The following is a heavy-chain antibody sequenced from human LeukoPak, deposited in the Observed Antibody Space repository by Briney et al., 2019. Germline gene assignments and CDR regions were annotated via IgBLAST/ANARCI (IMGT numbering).Heavy chain of an antibody. J-gene: IGHJ3*02. CDR1: GYTFTSYD. V-gene: IGHV1-8*01. D-gene: IGHD2-2*01. CDR3: ARSIVVVPAAGAFDI. CDR2: MNPNSGNT. Sequence: ASVKVSCKASGYTFTSYDINWVRQATGQGLEWVGWMNPNSGNTGYAQKFQGRVTMTRNTSISTAYMELSSLRSEDTAVYYCARSIVVVPAAGAFDIWGQGTMVTVSS.